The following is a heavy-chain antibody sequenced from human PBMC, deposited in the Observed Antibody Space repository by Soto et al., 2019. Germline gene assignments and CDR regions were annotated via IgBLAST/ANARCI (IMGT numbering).Heavy chain of an antibody. J-gene: IGHJ5*02. Sequence: EMQLVESGGGLVQPGRSLRLSCAASGFTFDDYAMFWVRQAPGKGLEWVSSINWNGPRIAYADSVKGRFTISRDNAKNSLFLQMTSLRDDDTAFYYCAKGPYSTSSGGWFDPWGQGTLVTVSS. CDR3: AKGPYSTSSGGWFDP. CDR1: GFTFDDYA. D-gene: IGHD6-6*01. V-gene: IGHV3-9*01. CDR2: INWNGPRI.